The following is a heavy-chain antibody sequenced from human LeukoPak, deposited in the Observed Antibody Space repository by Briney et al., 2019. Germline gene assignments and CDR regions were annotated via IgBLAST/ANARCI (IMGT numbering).Heavy chain of an antibody. CDR2: IHTSGDT. D-gene: IGHD1-26*01. CDR1: GLTGSHNY. J-gene: IGHJ4*02. V-gene: IGHV3-53*01. CDR3: AKDTAVGANGIFDY. Sequence: GGSLRLSCAASGLTGSHNYVSWVRQAPGKGLEWVSAIHTSGDTCYADSVKGRFTISRDTSKNTLYLQINSLRVEDTAVYYCAKDTAVGANGIFDYWGQGTLVTVSS.